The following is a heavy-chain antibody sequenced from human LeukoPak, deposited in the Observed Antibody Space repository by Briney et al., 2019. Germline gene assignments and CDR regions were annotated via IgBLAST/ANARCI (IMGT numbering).Heavy chain of an antibody. CDR3: ARDSTTTWYGQDY. CDR2: INTSGTT. J-gene: IGHJ4*02. CDR1: GGSISSGRYY. Sequence: SETLSLTCTVSGGSISSGRYYWSWIRQSAGKGLQWIGRINTSGTTNYHPSLKSRVTISLDTSKNQFSLRLNSVTAADTALYYCARDSTTTWYGQDYWGQGTLVIVSS. D-gene: IGHD6-13*01. V-gene: IGHV4-61*02.